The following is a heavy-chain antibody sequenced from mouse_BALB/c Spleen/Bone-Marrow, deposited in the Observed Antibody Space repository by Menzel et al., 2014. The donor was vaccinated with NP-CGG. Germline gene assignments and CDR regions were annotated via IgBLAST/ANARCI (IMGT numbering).Heavy chain of an antibody. V-gene: IGHV4-1*02. D-gene: IGHD1-2*01. Sequence: DVMLVESGGGLVLPGGSLKLSCAASGFDFSRYWMSWVRQAPGKGLEWIGEINPDSSTINYTPSLKDKFIISRDNAKNTLYLQMSKVRSEDTALYYCARQGCYGYSDYWGQGTTLTVSS. CDR2: INPDSSTI. CDR3: ARQGCYGYSDY. J-gene: IGHJ2*01. CDR1: GFDFSRYW.